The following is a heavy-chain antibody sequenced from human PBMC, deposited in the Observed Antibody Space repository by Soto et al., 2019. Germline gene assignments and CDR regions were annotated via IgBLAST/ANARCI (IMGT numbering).Heavy chain of an antibody. Sequence: GASVKVSCKASGYTFTSYYMHWVRQAPGQGLEWMGIINPSGGSTSYAQKFQGRVTMTRDTSTSTVYMELSSLRSEDTAVYYCARDAFPMIWFGELSYPRPFDYWGQGTLVTVPQ. CDR1: GYTFTSYY. V-gene: IGHV1-46*01. CDR2: INPSGGST. D-gene: IGHD3-10*01. CDR3: ARDAFPMIWFGELSYPRPFDY. J-gene: IGHJ4*02.